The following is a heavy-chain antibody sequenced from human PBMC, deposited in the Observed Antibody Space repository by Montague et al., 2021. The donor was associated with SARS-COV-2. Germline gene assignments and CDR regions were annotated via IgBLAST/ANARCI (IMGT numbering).Heavy chain of an antibody. V-gene: IGHV6-1*01. CDR3: TSGREGNYNVMDV. CDR1: GDSVSSNGAT. Sequence: CAISGDSVSSNGATWSWARQSPSRGLGWLGRTYYRSKWYNDYAVSVRGRVTINPDTSKNQFSLQLNSVTPEDTAIYYCTSGREGNYNVMDVWGQGTTVTVSS. CDR2: TYYRSKWYN. J-gene: IGHJ6*02. D-gene: IGHD1-1*01.